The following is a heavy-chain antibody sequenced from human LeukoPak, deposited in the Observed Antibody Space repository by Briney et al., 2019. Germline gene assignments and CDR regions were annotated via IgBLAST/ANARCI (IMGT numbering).Heavy chain of an antibody. D-gene: IGHD5-12*01. CDR3: ARVPGMVARGTTSYYYGMDV. J-gene: IGHJ6*02. V-gene: IGHV1-2*02. Sequence: ASVKVSCKASGYTFTGYYMHWVRQAPGQGLEWMGWINPNSGGTNYAQKFQGRVTMTRDTSISTAYMELSRLRSDDTAVYYCARVPGMVARGTTSYYYGMDVWGQGTTVTVSS. CDR1: GYTFTGYY. CDR2: INPNSGGT.